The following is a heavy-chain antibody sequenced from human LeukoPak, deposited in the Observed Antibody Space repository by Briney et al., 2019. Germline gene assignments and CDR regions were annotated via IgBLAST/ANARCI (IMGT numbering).Heavy chain of an antibody. CDR2: INHSGST. Sequence: PSETLSLTCAVYGASFSGYYWIWIRQPPGTGLEWIGEINHSGSTNYNPSLKRRVAISVDTSKNQFSLKLRSVTAADTAVYYCARGLIKGIAVAGTGWGQGTLVTVSS. D-gene: IGHD6-19*01. CDR1: GASFSGYY. J-gene: IGHJ4*02. CDR3: ARGLIKGIAVAGTG. V-gene: IGHV4-34*01.